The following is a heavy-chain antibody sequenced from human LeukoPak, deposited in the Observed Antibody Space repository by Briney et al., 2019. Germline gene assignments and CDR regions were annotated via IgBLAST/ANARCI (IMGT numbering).Heavy chain of an antibody. CDR3: AKEGTGSCSGGSCYSDHYFDY. J-gene: IGHJ4*02. V-gene: IGHV3-33*06. CDR2: IWYDGSNK. D-gene: IGHD2-15*01. Sequence: PGGSLRLSCAASGFTFSSYGMHWVRQAPGKGLEWVAVIWYDGSNKYYADSVKGRFTISRDNSKNTLYLQMNSLRAEDTAVYYCAKEGTGSCSGGSCYSDHYFDYWGQGTLVTVSS. CDR1: GFTFSSYG.